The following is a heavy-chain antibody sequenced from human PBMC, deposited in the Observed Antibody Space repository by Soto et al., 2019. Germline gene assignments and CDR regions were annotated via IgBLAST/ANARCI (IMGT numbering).Heavy chain of an antibody. CDR3: ARDGRQSGYYPHDQNWFDP. CDR1: GFTFSSYE. CDR2: ISSSGSTI. D-gene: IGHD3-22*01. Sequence: GGSLRLSCAASGFTFSSYEMNWVRQAPGKGLEWVSYISSSGSTIYYADSVKGRFTISRDNAKNSLYLQMNSLRAEDTAVYYCARDGRQSGYYPHDQNWFDPWGQGILVSVS. V-gene: IGHV3-48*03. J-gene: IGHJ5*02.